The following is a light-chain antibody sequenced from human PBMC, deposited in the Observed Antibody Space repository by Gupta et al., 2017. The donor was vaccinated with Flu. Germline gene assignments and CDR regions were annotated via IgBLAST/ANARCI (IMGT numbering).Light chain of an antibody. V-gene: IGKV3-20*01. CDR3: QQEGSSPGT. CDR2: GAS. Sequence: EIVLTQSPGTLSLSPGERATLSCRASQSVRSSYLAWYQQKPGQAPRLVIYGASSRNTGIPDRFSGSGYGTDFTLSISGLEHEDFAVYYWQQEGSSPGTFGQGTKVEIK. CDR1: QSVRSSY. J-gene: IGKJ2*01.